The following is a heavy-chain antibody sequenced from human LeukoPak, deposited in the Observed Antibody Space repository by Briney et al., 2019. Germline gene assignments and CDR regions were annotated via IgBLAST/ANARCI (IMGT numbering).Heavy chain of an antibody. V-gene: IGHV4-39*01. Sequence: LSETLSLTCTVSGGSISSSSYYWGWIRQPPGKGLEWIGSIYYSGSTYYNPSLKSRVTISVDTSKNQFSLKLSSVTAADTAVYYCASYYYGSGSYSAFDYWGQGTLVTVSS. CDR3: ASYYYGSGSYSAFDY. CDR2: IYYSGST. J-gene: IGHJ4*02. D-gene: IGHD3-10*01. CDR1: GGSISSSSYY.